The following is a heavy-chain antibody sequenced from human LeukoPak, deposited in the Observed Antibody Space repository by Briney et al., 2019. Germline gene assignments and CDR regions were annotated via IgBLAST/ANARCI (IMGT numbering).Heavy chain of an antibody. CDR3: AGGEVAGTPRTFDY. V-gene: IGHV4-61*02. CDR1: GGSISTDGYY. J-gene: IGHJ4*02. Sequence: SETLSLTCTVSGGSISTDGYYWSWIRLPAGKGLEWIGRRYFSGSTSYNPSLKSRVTISADTSKNQFSLKLSSVTAADTAVYYCAGGEVAGTPRTFDYWGQGTLVTVSS. D-gene: IGHD6-19*01. CDR2: RYFSGST.